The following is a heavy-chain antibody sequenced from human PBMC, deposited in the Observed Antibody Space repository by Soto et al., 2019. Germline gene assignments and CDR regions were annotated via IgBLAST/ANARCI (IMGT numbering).Heavy chain of an antibody. J-gene: IGHJ4*02. CDR3: AKERKAERELRHFDY. D-gene: IGHD1-26*01. CDR2: ISGSGGST. V-gene: IGHV3-23*01. CDR1: GFTFSTYA. Sequence: GSLRLSCAASGFTFSTYAMTWVRQAPGRGLEWVSTISGSGGSTYYADSVKGRFTISRDRSDNMLHLQMNSLRAEDTAIYYCAKERKAERELRHFDYWGQGTSVTVSS.